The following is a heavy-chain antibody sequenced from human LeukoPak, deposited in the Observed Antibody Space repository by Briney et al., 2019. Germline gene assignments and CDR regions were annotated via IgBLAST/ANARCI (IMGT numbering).Heavy chain of an antibody. CDR2: IYSGGST. D-gene: IGHD3-10*01. CDR3: AKEGPTMVRGVILPDYYYYYGMDV. CDR1: GFTFSDYY. J-gene: IGHJ6*02. Sequence: GGSLRLSCAASGFTFSDYYMSWVRQAPGKGLEWVSVIYSGGSTYYADSVKGRFTISRHNSKNTLCLQMNSLRAEDTAVYYCAKEGPTMVRGVILPDYYYYYGMDVWGQGTTVTVSS. V-gene: IGHV3-53*04.